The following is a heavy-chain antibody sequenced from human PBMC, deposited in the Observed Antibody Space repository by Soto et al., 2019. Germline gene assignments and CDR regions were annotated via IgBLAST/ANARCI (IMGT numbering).Heavy chain of an antibody. J-gene: IGHJ6*02. CDR2: IYYTGAT. Sequence: SETLSLTCTVSGGSVSGYYWTWIRQSPGKRLEWIGYIYYTGATNYNPSLKSRGIISIDTSNNQFSLKLTSLTAADTAVYFCARGGGAIPSYYYGMDVWGQGNTVTVSS. CDR3: ARGGGAIPSYYYGMDV. D-gene: IGHD3-16*01. V-gene: IGHV4-59*02. CDR1: GGSVSGYY.